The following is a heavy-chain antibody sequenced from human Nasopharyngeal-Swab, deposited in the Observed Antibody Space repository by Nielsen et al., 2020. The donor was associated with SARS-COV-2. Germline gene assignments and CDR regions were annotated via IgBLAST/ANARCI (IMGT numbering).Heavy chain of an antibody. CDR3: ARDSRIAAAGIRYYYGMDV. J-gene: IGHJ6*02. Sequence: VSVKVSCKASGYTFTSYGISWVRQAPGQGLEWMGWISAYNGNTNYAQKLQGRVTMTTDTSTSTAYMELRSLRSDDTAVYYCARDSRIAAAGIRYYYGMDVWGQGTTVTVSS. V-gene: IGHV1-18*01. CDR2: ISAYNGNT. CDR1: GYTFTSYG. D-gene: IGHD6-13*01.